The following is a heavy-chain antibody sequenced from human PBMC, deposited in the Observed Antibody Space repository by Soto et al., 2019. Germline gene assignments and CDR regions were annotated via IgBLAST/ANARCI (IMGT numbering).Heavy chain of an antibody. J-gene: IGHJ4*02. CDR1: GFTFSTYA. D-gene: IGHD3-22*01. V-gene: IGHV3-30-3*01. CDR2: ISYGGSIK. CDR3: ARDTAERYYDSSGYTLDY. Sequence: LRLSCAASGFTFSTYAMHWVRQAPGKGLEWVAIISYGGSIKYYADSVKGRFTISRDISKNTLYLQMNSLRVEDTAVYYCARDTAERYYDSSGYTLDYWGQGTLVTVSS.